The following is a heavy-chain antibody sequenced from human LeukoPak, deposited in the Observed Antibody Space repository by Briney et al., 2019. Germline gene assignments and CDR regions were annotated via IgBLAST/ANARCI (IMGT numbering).Heavy chain of an antibody. CDR1: GFTFTTYW. CDR3: ARVDYGDYGLDAFDI. Sequence: GGSLRLSCAASGFTFTTYWMNWVRQAPGKGLEWVSYISSSGSTIYYADSVKGRFTISRDNAKNSLYLQMNSLRAEDTAVYYCARVDYGDYGLDAFDIWGQGTMVTVSS. CDR2: ISSSGSTI. J-gene: IGHJ3*02. D-gene: IGHD4-17*01. V-gene: IGHV3-48*04.